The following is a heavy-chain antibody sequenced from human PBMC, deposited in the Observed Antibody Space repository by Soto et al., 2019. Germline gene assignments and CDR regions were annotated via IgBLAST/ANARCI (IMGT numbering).Heavy chain of an antibody. V-gene: IGHV3-30-3*01. Sequence: QVQLVESGGGVVQPGRSLRLSCAASGFTFSSYAMHWVRQAPGKGLEWVAVISYDGSNKYYADSVKGRFTISRDNSKNALYLQMNSLRADDTAVYYCARDLIRFTAMLLPVCMDVWSQGTTVTVTS. CDR1: GFTFSSYA. CDR2: ISYDGSNK. J-gene: IGHJ6*02. D-gene: IGHD5-18*01. CDR3: ARDLIRFTAMLLPVCMDV.